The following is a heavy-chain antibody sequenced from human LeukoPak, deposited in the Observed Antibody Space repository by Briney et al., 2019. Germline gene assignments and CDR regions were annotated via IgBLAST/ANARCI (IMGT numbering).Heavy chain of an antibody. CDR1: GYTFTSYY. J-gene: IGHJ5*02. CDR2: INPSGGST. D-gene: IGHD2-8*01. CDR3: AREYCTNGVCYTRGNWFDP. Sequence: AASVKVSCKASGYTFTSYYMHWVRQAPGQGLEWMGIINPSGGSTSYAQKFQGRVTMTRDTSTSTVYMELSSLRSEDTAVYCCAREYCTNGVCYTRGNWFDPWGQGTLVTVSS. V-gene: IGHV1-46*01.